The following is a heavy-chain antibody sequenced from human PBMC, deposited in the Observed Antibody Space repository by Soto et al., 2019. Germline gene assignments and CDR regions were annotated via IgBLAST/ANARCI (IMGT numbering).Heavy chain of an antibody. V-gene: IGHV1-8*01. CDR2: MNPNSGNT. CDR3: ARERTRGFDP. CDR1: GYTFTSYD. J-gene: IGHJ5*02. Sequence: QVQLVQSGAEVKKPGASVKVSCKASGYTFTSYDINWVRQATGQGLEWMGWMNPNSGNTAYAQNFLGRVTMTRNTSISTAYLALSSLRSDDTAVYYCARERTRGFDPWGQGTLVTVSS.